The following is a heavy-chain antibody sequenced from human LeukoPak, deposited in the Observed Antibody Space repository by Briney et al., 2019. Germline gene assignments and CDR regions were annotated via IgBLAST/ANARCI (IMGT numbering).Heavy chain of an antibody. Sequence: SETLSLTCGVYGGSFSGYYWNWIRKPPGNGLEWIGEINHSGSTNYNPPLKSRVTISVDTSKNQFSLRLSSVTAADTAVYYCARGELIFDYWGQGTLVTVSS. D-gene: IGHD1-26*01. CDR2: INHSGST. J-gene: IGHJ4*02. V-gene: IGHV4-34*01. CDR3: ARGELIFDY. CDR1: GGSFSGYY.